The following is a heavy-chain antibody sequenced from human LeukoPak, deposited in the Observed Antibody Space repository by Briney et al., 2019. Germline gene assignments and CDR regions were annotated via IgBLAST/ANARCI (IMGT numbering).Heavy chain of an antibody. CDR2: ISSSSSI. Sequence: GGSLRLSCAASGFTFSSYSMNWVRQAPGKGLEWVSYISSSSSIYYADSVKGRFTISRDNTKNSLYLQMRSLRAEDTAVYYCARPVGTGNYYVYWGQGTLVTVSS. J-gene: IGHJ4*02. V-gene: IGHV3-48*04. CDR3: ARPVGTGNYYVY. D-gene: IGHD3-10*01. CDR1: GFTFSSYS.